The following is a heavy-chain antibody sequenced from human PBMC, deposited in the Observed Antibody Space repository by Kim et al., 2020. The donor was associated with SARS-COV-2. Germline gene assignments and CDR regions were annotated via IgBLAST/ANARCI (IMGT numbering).Heavy chain of an antibody. CDR3: ARGFREVRGVPYYYYYYGMDV. V-gene: IGHV4-34*01. D-gene: IGHD3-10*01. J-gene: IGHJ6*02. Sequence: SETLSLTCAVYGGSFSGYYWSWIRQPPGKGLEWIGEINHSGSTNYNPSLKSRVTISVDTSKNQFSLKLSSVTAADTAVYYCARGFREVRGVPYYYYYYGMDVWGQGTTVTVSS. CDR1: GGSFSGYY. CDR2: INHSGST.